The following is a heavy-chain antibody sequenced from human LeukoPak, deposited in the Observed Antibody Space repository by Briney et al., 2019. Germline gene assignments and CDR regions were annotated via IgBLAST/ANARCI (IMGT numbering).Heavy chain of an antibody. Sequence: SETLSLTCTVSGGSISSYYWSWVRQPRGKGVEWVGHIYYSGSTNYNPSLKRRVTISVDTSENQFSLKLSSVTAADTAVYYCARQGSTGWIFDYWGQGTLVTVSS. CDR3: ARQGSTGWIFDY. V-gene: IGHV4-59*08. J-gene: IGHJ4*02. CDR1: GGSISSYY. CDR2: IYYSGST. D-gene: IGHD6-19*01.